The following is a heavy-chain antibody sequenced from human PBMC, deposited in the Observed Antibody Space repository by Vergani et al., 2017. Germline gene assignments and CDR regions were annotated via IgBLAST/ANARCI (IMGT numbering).Heavy chain of an antibody. CDR1: GYSFTRYW. V-gene: IGHV5-51*01. J-gene: IGHJ3*02. CDR2: IYPGDSDT. D-gene: IGHD2-2*01. Sequence: EVQLVQSGAEVKKPGESLKISCKGSGYSFTRYWIGWVRQMPGKGLEWMGIIYPGDSDTRYSPSFQGQVTISADKSISTAYLQWSSLKASDTAMYYCARSAIGYCSSTSCSGGAFDIWGQGTMVTVSS. CDR3: ARSAIGYCSSTSCSGGAFDI.